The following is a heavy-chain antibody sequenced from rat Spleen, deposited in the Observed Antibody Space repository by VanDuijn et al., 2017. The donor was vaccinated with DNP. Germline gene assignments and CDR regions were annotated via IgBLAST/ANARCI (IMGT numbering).Heavy chain of an antibody. V-gene: IGHV2S8*01. Sequence: QVQLKESGPGLVQPSQTLSLTCTVSGFSLTSYGVSWVRQPPGKGLEWIAAISAGGSTDHNSALNSRLTISRDTSKSQVFLKGNSLQTEDIATYYCAREDYGYTYFDYWGQGVMVTVSS. CDR1: GFSLTSYG. D-gene: IGHD1-4*01. CDR2: ISAGGST. CDR3: AREDYGYTYFDY. J-gene: IGHJ2*01.